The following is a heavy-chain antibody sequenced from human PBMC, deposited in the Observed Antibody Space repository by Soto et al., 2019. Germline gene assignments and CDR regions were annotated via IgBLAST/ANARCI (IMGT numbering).Heavy chain of an antibody. V-gene: IGHV3-30-3*01. CDR2: ISYDGSNK. CDR1: GFTFSSYA. Sequence: QVQLVESGGGVVQPGRSLRLSCAASGFTFSSYAMHWVRQAPGKGLEWVAVISYDGSNKYYADSVKGRFTISRDNSKNTLYLQMNSLRAEDTAVYYCARVPGPPGRAYYGMDVWGQGTTVTVSS. CDR3: ARVPGPPGRAYYGMDV. J-gene: IGHJ6*02.